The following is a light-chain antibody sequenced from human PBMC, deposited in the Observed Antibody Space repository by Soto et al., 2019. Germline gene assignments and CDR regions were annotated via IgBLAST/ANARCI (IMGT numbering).Light chain of an antibody. Sequence: DILLPQYASFLSPQYGESVTITCRASQVISTSLAWYQVKPGKAPKLLIYAASTLECGVPSRFSATVSGTEFSLTITSLQPEDFATYYCQQDNSMGRTFGQGAKVDI. CDR2: AAS. CDR3: QQDNSMGRT. CDR1: QVISTS. J-gene: IGKJ1*01. V-gene: IGKV1-9*01.